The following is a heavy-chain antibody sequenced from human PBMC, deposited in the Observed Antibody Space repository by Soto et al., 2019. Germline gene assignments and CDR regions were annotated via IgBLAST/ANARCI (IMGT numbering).Heavy chain of an antibody. CDR1: GFTFNTYG. CDR2: TSYDGSNK. CDR3: VTGATGGTRGYFDL. D-gene: IGHD1-1*01. V-gene: IGHV3-30*03. Sequence: QVQLVESGGGVVQPGRSLRLSCAASGFTFNTYGMHWVRQAPGKGLEWVAVTSYDGSNKYYADSVKGRFTISRDNTKNRLYVEMNSLRAEDTAVYYCVTGATGGTRGYFDLWGRGTLVTVSS. J-gene: IGHJ2*01.